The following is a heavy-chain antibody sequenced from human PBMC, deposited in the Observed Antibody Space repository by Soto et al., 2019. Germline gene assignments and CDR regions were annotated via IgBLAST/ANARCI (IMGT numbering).Heavy chain of an antibody. V-gene: IGHV1-58*01. CDR2: IVVGSGNT. CDR3: AAGGGRGYCSSTSCYGFDY. CDR1: GFTFTSSA. J-gene: IGHJ4*02. Sequence: QRQLVQSGPEVKKPGTSVKVSCKASGFTFTSSAVQWVRQARGQRLEWIGWIVVGSGNTNYAQKLQERVTITRDMSTSTAYMELSSLRSEDTDVYYCAAGGGRGYCSSTSCYGFDYWGQGHLVTVSS. D-gene: IGHD2-2*01.